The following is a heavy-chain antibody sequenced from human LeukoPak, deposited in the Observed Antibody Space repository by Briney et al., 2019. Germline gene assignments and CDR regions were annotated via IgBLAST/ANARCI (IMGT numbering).Heavy chain of an antibody. CDR2: ITGSGAFT. CDR3: AKRSAESSGYSDY. Sequence: GGSLRLSCAASGFTFITYSMTWVRQAPGRGLEWVSAITGSGAFTDYADSVKGRFTISRDNPKNTLYLQMNSLRAEDTAVYYCAKRSAESSGYSDYWGQGTLVTVSS. D-gene: IGHD6-19*01. V-gene: IGHV3-23*01. J-gene: IGHJ4*02. CDR1: GFTFITYS.